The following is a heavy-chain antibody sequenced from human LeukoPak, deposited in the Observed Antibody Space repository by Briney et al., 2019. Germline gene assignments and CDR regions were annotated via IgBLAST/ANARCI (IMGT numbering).Heavy chain of an antibody. V-gene: IGHV3-30*02. CDR1: GFTFSSYG. Sequence: GGSLRLSCAASGFTFSSYGMLWVRQAPGKGLEWVAFIRYDGSNKYYADSVKGRFTISRDNSKNTLYLQMNSLRAEDTAVYYCAKGPWAYCGGDCYYFDYWGQGTLVTVSS. J-gene: IGHJ4*02. CDR2: IRYDGSNK. CDR3: AKGPWAYCGGDCYYFDY. D-gene: IGHD2-21*02.